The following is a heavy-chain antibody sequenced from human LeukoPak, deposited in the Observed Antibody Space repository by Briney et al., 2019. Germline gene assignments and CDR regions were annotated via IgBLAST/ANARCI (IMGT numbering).Heavy chain of an antibody. CDR1: GDTLSGHS. J-gene: IGHJ4*02. D-gene: IGHD4-11*01. V-gene: IGHV3-48*01. CDR2: IGYGGSPI. Sequence: GGSLRLSCEASGDTLSGHSVIWVRQAPGKGLEWISYIGYGGSPIHFADSVKGRFGISRDDAKNSLYLYINTLRAEDTAIYYCAREYDSRARFDSWGQGILVTVSS. CDR3: AREYDSRARFDS.